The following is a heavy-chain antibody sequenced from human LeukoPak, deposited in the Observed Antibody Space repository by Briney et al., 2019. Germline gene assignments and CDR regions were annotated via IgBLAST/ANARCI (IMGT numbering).Heavy chain of an antibody. CDR3: ARSVAVAGRFFEH. J-gene: IGHJ4*02. Sequence: PSETLSLTCTVSGGSISNYYWSWVRQPPGKGLEWIGYIFYSGSTNYNPSLKSRVTISIDTSKNHFSLNLSSVTAADTAVYYCARSVAVAGRFFEHWGQGTLVTVSS. CDR1: GGSISNYY. D-gene: IGHD6-19*01. CDR2: IFYSGST. V-gene: IGHV4-59*01.